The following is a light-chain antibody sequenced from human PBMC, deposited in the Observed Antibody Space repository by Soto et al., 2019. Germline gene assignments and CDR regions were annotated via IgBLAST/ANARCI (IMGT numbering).Light chain of an antibody. V-gene: IGKV3-11*01. CDR1: QSVSSY. CDR3: QQRTNWPRSFT. J-gene: IGKJ3*01. CDR2: DTS. Sequence: EIVLTQSPATLSLSPGERATLSCRASQSVSSYLAWYQQKPGQDPRLLIYDTSKRATGIPARFSCSGSGTDFTLTISSRGPEDFAVDYCQQRTNWPRSFTFGPGTKVDIK.